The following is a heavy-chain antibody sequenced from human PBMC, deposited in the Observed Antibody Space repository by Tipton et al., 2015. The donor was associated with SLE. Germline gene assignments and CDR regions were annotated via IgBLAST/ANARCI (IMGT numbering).Heavy chain of an antibody. D-gene: IGHD6-19*01. CDR1: GGSISSGGYY. V-gene: IGHV4-31*02. J-gene: IGHJ4*02. Sequence: LRLSCTVSGGSISSGGYYWSWIRQHPGKGLEWIGYIYYSGSTYYNPSLKSRVTISVDTSKNQFSLKLSSVTAADTAVYYCASPGGSGWYYFDYWGQGTLVTVSS. CDR3: ASPGGSGWYYFDY. CDR2: IYYSGST.